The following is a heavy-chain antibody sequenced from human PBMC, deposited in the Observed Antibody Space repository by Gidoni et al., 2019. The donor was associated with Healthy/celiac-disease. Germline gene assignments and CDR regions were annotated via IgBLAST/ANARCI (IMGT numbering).Heavy chain of an antibody. V-gene: IGHV3-21*01. J-gene: IGHJ4*02. Sequence: EVQLVESGGGLVKPGGSLRLSGAASGFTFSSYSMNWVRQAPGKGLEWVSSISSSSSYIYYADSVKGRFTISRDNAKNSLYLQMNSLRAEDTAVYYCARPAIFGPFDYWGQGTLVTVSS. CDR1: GFTFSSYS. D-gene: IGHD3-3*01. CDR2: ISSSSSYI. CDR3: ARPAIFGPFDY.